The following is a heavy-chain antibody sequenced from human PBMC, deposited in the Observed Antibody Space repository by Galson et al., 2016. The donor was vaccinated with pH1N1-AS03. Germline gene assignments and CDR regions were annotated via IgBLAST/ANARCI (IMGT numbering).Heavy chain of an antibody. CDR1: GFLLNTSGMC. CDR3: ARGIRPYYYAMDV. V-gene: IGHV2-70*11. Sequence: PALVKPTQTLTLTCAISGFLLNTSGMCVNWIRQPPGKALECLARIDWDDDKYFSTSLKTRLTISRDTSKNHVVLTRTNMGPEDTGTYYCARGIRPYYYAMDVWGQGTTVTVSS. D-gene: IGHD3-3*02. J-gene: IGHJ6*02. CDR2: IDWDDDK.